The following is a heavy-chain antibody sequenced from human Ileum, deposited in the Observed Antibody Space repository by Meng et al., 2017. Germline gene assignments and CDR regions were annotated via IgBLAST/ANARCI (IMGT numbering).Heavy chain of an antibody. CDR3: AKGNPQPD. CDR1: GFTFSSYE. V-gene: IGHV3-48*03. CDR2: ISSSGSDI. Sequence: GESLKISCAASGFTFSSYEMNWVRQAPGKGLEWVSYISSSGSDIKYADSVRGRFTISRDSAKNLLSLQMNRLTVEDTAVYYCAKGNPQPDWGQGTLVTGAS. J-gene: IGHJ4*02. D-gene: IGHD2-2*01.